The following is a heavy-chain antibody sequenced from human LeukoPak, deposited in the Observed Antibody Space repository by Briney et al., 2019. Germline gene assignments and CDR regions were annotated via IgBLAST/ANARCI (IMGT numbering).Heavy chain of an antibody. CDR2: INHSGST. V-gene: IGHV4-34*01. CDR1: SGSFSGYY. Sequence: SETLSLTCAVYSGSFSGYYWSWIRQPPGKGLEWIGEINHSGSTNYNPSRKSRVTISVDTSKNQFSLKLSSVTAADTAVYYCARTYIAATGTLDYWGQGTLVTVSS. J-gene: IGHJ4*02. D-gene: IGHD6-13*01. CDR3: ARTYIAATGTLDY.